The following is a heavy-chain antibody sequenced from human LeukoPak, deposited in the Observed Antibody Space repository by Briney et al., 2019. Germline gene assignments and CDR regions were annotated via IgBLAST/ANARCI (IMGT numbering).Heavy chain of an antibody. J-gene: IGHJ4*02. V-gene: IGHV1-3*03. D-gene: IGHD5-24*01. CDR1: GYTFTSYA. CDR2: INAGNGNT. CDR3: ARGLGWLQTHFDY. Sequence: ASVTVSCKASGYTFTSYAMHWVRQAPGQRLEWMGWINAGNGNTKYSQEFQGRVTITRDTSASTAYMELSSLRSEDMAVYYCARGLGWLQTHFDYWGQGTLVTVSS.